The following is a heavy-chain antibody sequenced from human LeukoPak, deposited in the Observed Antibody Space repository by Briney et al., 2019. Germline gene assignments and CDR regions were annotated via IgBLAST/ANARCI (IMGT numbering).Heavy chain of an antibody. Sequence: ASVTVSCKASGYTFTSYGISWVRQAPGQGLEWMAWINTYNGNTNYAQKLQGRVTMTTDTSTSTAYIELRSLRSDDTAVYYCARERGLIVATPFDYWGQGTLVTVSS. CDR1: GYTFTSYG. CDR2: INTYNGNT. J-gene: IGHJ4*02. CDR3: ARERGLIVATPFDY. D-gene: IGHD5-12*01. V-gene: IGHV1-18*01.